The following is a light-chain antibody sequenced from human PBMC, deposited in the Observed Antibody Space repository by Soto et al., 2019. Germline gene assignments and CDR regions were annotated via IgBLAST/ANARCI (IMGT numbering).Light chain of an antibody. J-gene: IGLJ2*01. V-gene: IGLV4-69*01. CDR2: VNSDGRH. Sequence: QLVLTQSPSASASLGASVKLTCTLSSGHSSYTIAWHQQHPEKGPRYLMRVNSDGRHYKGDGIPERFSGSSSGAERYLTISSLQSEDEADYYCQTWGSGIVLFGGGTQLTVL. CDR1: SGHSSYT. CDR3: QTWGSGIVL.